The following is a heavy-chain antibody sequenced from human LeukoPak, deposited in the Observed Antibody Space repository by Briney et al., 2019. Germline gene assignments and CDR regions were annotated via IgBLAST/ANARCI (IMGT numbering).Heavy chain of an antibody. V-gene: IGHV4-59*11. CDR1: GGSISSHY. CDR3: ARDSIVGATLVAFDI. J-gene: IGHJ3*02. Sequence: SETLSLTCTVSGGSISSHYWSWIRQPPGKGLEWIGYIYYSGSTNYNPSLKSQVTISVDTSKNQFSLKLSSVTAADTAVYYCARDSIVGATLVAFDIWGQGTMVTVSS. CDR2: IYYSGST. D-gene: IGHD1-26*01.